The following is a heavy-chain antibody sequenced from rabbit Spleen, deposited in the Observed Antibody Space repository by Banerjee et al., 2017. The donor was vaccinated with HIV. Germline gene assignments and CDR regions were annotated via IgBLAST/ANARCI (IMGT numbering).Heavy chain of an antibody. J-gene: IGHJ6*01. Sequence: QQLVESGGGLVKPGASLTLTCKASGFSFSSGYDMCWVRQAPGKGLEWIACIYAGTIGSTYSASWAKGRFTCSKTSSTTVTLQMTSLTAADTATYFCARDAGTSFSTYVMDLWGPGTLVTVS. V-gene: IGHV1S40*01. CDR1: GFSFSSGYD. CDR2: IYAGTIGST. CDR3: ARDAGTSFSTYVMDL. D-gene: IGHD8-1*01.